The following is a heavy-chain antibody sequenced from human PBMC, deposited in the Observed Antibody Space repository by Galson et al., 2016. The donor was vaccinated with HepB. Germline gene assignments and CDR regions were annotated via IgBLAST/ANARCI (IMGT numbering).Heavy chain of an antibody. J-gene: IGHJ4*02. CDR2: ISGGSGST. Sequence: SLRLSCAASGFNFSNYAMSWVRQPPGKGLEWISAISGGSGSTYYADSMKGRFTISRDNSKNTLYLQMNSLRADDTALYYCAKAATDYWGQGTLVTVSS. CDR3: AKAATDY. V-gene: IGHV3-23*01. CDR1: GFNFSNYA.